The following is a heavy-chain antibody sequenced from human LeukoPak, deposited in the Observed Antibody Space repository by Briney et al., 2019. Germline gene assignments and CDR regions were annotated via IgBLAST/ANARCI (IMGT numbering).Heavy chain of an antibody. D-gene: IGHD5-18*01. CDR2: IHHSGRT. J-gene: IGHJ5*02. V-gene: IGHV4-38-2*02. Sequence: SETLSLTCIVSNYSISSDYYWGWIRQPPGKGLEWIGSIHHSGRTYYNPSLKSRVTISVDTSKNQFSLKLSSVTAADTAVYYCARQDTAALWFDPWGQGTLVTVSS. CDR1: NYSISSDYY. CDR3: ARQDTAALWFDP.